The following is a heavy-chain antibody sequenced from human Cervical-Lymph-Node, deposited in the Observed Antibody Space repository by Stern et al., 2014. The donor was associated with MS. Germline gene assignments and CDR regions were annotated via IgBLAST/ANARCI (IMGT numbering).Heavy chain of an antibody. V-gene: IGHV1-2*06. D-gene: IGHD3-22*01. J-gene: IGHJ4*02. Sequence: VQLVEAGAEVKKPGASVRVSCKASGYTFTDYYLHWVRQAPGQGLEWMGRVNPNSGETHYAQRLQGRVTMTRDTSINTAYMELTRLISDDTAVYYCARFYYDSSSYSFDYWGQGTLVTVSS. CDR2: VNPNSGET. CDR1: GYTFTDYY. CDR3: ARFYYDSSSYSFDY.